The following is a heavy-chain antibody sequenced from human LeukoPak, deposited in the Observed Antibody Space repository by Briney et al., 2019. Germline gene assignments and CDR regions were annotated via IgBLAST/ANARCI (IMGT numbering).Heavy chain of an antibody. Sequence: SETLSLTCAVSGGSISSGDYYWSWIRQPPGKGLEWIGYIYYSGSTYYNPSLKSRVTISVDTSKNQFSLKLSSVTAADTAVYYCARETTLEGGARDYWGQGTLVTVSS. CDR1: GGSISSGDYY. D-gene: IGHD4-11*01. CDR2: IYYSGST. V-gene: IGHV4-30-4*08. J-gene: IGHJ4*02. CDR3: ARETTLEGGARDY.